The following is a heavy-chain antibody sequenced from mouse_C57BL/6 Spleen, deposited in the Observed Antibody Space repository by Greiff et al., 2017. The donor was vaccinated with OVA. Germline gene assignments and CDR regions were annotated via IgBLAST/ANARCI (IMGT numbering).Heavy chain of an antibody. V-gene: IGHV1-26*01. CDR2: INPNNGGT. CDR3: ARGPIYYGNDY. D-gene: IGHD2-1*01. J-gene: IGHJ2*01. CDR1: GYTFTDYY. Sequence: VQLQQSGPELVKPGASVKISCKASGYTFTDYYMNWVKQSHGKSLEWIGDINPNNGGTSYNQKFKGKATLTVDKSSSTAYMELRSLTSEDSAVYYCARGPIYYGNDYWGQGTTLTVSS.